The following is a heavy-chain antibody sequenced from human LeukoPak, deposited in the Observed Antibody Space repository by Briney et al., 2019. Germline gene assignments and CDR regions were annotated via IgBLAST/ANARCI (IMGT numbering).Heavy chain of an antibody. CDR3: AKDAQRGFDYSNSLEN. Sequence: GSLRLACAASGFIFNHHAMHWVRQAPGKGLEWVAVIWSDKSNRFYADSVRGRFTISRDDSRKTVYLQMEGMTAEDTAIYYCAKDAQRGFDYSNSLENWGQGALVTVAS. CDR1: GFIFNHHA. CDR2: IWSDKSNR. J-gene: IGHJ4*02. V-gene: IGHV3-33*06. D-gene: IGHD4-11*01.